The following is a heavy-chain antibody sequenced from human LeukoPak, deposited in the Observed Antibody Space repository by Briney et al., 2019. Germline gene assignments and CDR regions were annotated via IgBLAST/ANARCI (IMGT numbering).Heavy chain of an antibody. D-gene: IGHD2-2*01. CDR1: GFTFSSYA. CDR3: AKEAVYVIVVVPAALDY. Sequence: GGSLRLSCAASGFTFSSYAMSWVRHAPGKGLEWVSAISGSGGSTYYADSVKGRFTISRDNSKNTLYLQMNSLRAEDTAVYYCAKEAVYVIVVVPAALDYWGQGTLVTVSS. J-gene: IGHJ4*02. CDR2: ISGSGGST. V-gene: IGHV3-23*01.